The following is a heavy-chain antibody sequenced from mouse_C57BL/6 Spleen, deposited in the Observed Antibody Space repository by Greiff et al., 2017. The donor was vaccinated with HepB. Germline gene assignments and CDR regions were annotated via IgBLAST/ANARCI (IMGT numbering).Heavy chain of an antibody. D-gene: IGHD1-1*01. Sequence: VQLQESGPGLVQPSQSLSITCTVPGFPFTSYGLHLVRQSPGKGLEWLGVIWSGGSTDYYAAFISSLSISKDNSKSQVFFKMNSLQADDTAIYYCARDYGSSHWYFDVWGTGTTVTVSS. J-gene: IGHJ1*03. V-gene: IGHV2-2*01. CDR1: GFPFTSYG. CDR2: IWSGGST. CDR3: ARDYGSSHWYFDV.